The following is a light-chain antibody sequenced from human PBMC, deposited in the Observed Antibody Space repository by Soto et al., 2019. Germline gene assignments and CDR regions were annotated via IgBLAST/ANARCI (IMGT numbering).Light chain of an antibody. CDR3: SSYTSSGTLV. V-gene: IGLV2-14*01. CDR1: SSDVGGYPY. CDR2: DVT. Sequence: QSVLTQPASVSGSPGQSITISCTGTSSDVGGYPYVSWYQQHPGKAPKLIIHDVTNRPSGVSNRFSGSKSGNTASLTISGLQAEDEADYSCSSYTSSGTLVFGTGTKLTVL. J-gene: IGLJ1*01.